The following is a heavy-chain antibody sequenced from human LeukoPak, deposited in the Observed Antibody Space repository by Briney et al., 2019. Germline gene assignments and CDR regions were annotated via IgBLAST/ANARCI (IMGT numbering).Heavy chain of an antibody. D-gene: IGHD1-26*01. CDR1: GFTFISYG. CDR3: AKDDGGSYYIYYYYMDV. V-gene: IGHV3-30*02. CDR2: IRYDGSNK. J-gene: IGHJ6*03. Sequence: GGSLRLSCAASGFTFISYGMHWVRQAPGKGLEWVTFIRYDGSNKYYADSVKGRFIISRDNSKNTLYLQMNSLRAEDTAVYYCAKDDGGSYYIYYYYMDVWGKGTTVTISS.